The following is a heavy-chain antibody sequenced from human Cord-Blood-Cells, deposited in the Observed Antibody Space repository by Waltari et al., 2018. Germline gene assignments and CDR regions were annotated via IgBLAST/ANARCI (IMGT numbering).Heavy chain of an antibody. CDR3: AREGFDY. CDR1: GCTVSSNY. V-gene: IGHV3-53*01. CDR2: IYSGGST. Sequence: EVQLVESRGGLIQPGGSLRLSCAASGCTVSSNYMSWVRQAPGKGLEWVSVIYSGGSTYYADSVKGRFTISRDNSKNTLYLQMNSLRAEDTAVYYCAREGFDYWGQGTLVTVSS. J-gene: IGHJ4*02.